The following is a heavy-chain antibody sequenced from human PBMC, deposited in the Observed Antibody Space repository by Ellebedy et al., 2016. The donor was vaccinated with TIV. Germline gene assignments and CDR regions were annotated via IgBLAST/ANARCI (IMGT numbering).Heavy chain of an antibody. CDR2: IMPILDIS. Sequence: AASVKVSCKASGGTFSRYALNWVRQAPGQGLEWMGRIMPILDISNYPQKFQGRVTITADKSTSTAYMELRSLRSEDTAVYYCARYLLGSADYWGQGTLVTVSS. CDR1: GGTFSRYA. CDR3: ARYLLGSADY. D-gene: IGHD3-22*01. V-gene: IGHV1-69*04. J-gene: IGHJ4*02.